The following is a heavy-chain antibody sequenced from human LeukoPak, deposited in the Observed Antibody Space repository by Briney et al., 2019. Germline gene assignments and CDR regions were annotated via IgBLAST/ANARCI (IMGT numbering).Heavy chain of an antibody. V-gene: IGHV3-30*18. CDR1: GFTFSSYG. J-gene: IGHJ2*01. D-gene: IGHD2-15*01. Sequence: GRSLRLSCAASGFTFSSYGMHWVRQAPGKGLEWVAVISYDGSNKYYADSVKGRFTISRDNSKNTLYLQMNSLRAEDTAVYYCAKDGVACSGGSCYQDWYFDLWGRATLVTVSS. CDR3: AKDGVACSGGSCYQDWYFDL. CDR2: ISYDGSNK.